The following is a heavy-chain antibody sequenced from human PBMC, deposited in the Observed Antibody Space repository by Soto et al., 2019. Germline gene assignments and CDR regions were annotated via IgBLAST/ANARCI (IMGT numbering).Heavy chain of an antibody. CDR1: GASVTDYS. J-gene: IGHJ4*02. Sequence: QVQLQGSGPGLVRPSGTLSLTCSVSGASVTDYSWTWIRQPAGRGMEWIGLSYRSGSTTYNPSLESRVTMSLDTSKTQFSLRLTSVTAAETAVYYCARVFYTDSGGYPRPIFDSWSQGTLVTVSS. V-gene: IGHV4-4*07. CDR2: SYRSGST. D-gene: IGHD3-22*01. CDR3: ARVFYTDSGGYPRPIFDS.